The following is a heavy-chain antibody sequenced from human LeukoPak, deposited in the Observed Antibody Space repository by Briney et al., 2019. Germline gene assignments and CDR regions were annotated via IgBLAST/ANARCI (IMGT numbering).Heavy chain of an antibody. Sequence: PSETLSLTCTVSGGSISSSSYYWGWIRQPPGKGLEWIGSIYYSGSTYYNPSLKSRVTISVDTSKNQFSLKLSSVTAADTAVYYCARSPAGYCSSTSCRHNWFDPWGQGTLVTVSS. V-gene: IGHV4-39*01. J-gene: IGHJ5*02. CDR2: IYYSGST. D-gene: IGHD2-2*01. CDR1: GGSISSSSYY. CDR3: ARSPAGYCSSTSCRHNWFDP.